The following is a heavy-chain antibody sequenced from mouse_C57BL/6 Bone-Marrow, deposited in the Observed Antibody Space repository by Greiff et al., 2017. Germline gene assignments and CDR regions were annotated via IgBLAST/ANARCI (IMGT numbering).Heavy chain of an antibody. CDR3: ARQADYYAMDY. Sequence: EVNVVESGGGLVQPGGSLKLSCAASGFTFSDYYMYWVRQTPEKRLEWVAYISNGGGSTYYPDTVKGRFTISRDKAKNTLYLQMSRLKSEDTAMYYCARQADYYAMDYWGQGTSVTVSS. CDR1: GFTFSDYY. J-gene: IGHJ4*01. V-gene: IGHV5-12*01. CDR2: ISNGGGST.